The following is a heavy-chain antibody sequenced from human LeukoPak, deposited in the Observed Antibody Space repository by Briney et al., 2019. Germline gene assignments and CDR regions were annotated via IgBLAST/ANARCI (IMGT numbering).Heavy chain of an antibody. Sequence: GGSLRLSCGASGFTFNSYNMNWARQAPGKGLEWVAVISYDGSNKYYADSVKGRFTISRDNSKNTLYLQMNSLRAEDTAVYYCAKDHYQLLLSFDGFDIWGQGTMVTVSS. J-gene: IGHJ3*02. CDR3: AKDHYQLLLSFDGFDI. V-gene: IGHV3-30*18. CDR1: GFTFNSYN. D-gene: IGHD2-2*01. CDR2: ISYDGSNK.